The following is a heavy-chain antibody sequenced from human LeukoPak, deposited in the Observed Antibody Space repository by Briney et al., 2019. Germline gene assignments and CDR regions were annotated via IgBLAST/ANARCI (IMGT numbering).Heavy chain of an antibody. V-gene: IGHV4-34*01. D-gene: IGHD2-2*02. CDR2: INHSGST. Sequence: SETLSLTCAVYGGSFSGYYWSRIRQPPGKGLEWIGEINHSGSTNYNPSLKSRVTISVDTSKNQFSLKLSSVTAADTAVYYCARVFLGYCSSTSCYIRWYFDYWGQGTLVTVSS. CDR3: ARVFLGYCSSTSCYIRWYFDY. J-gene: IGHJ4*02. CDR1: GGSFSGYY.